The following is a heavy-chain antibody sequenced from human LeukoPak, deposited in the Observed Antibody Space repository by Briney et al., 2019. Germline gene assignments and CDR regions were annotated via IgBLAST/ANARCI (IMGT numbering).Heavy chain of an antibody. CDR3: ARQSGGDSGYDPYDY. J-gene: IGHJ4*02. V-gene: IGHV5-51*01. D-gene: IGHD5-12*01. Sequence: GESLKISCKASGYRFTSYWIGWVRQMPGKGLEWMGIIYPGDSDTRYSPSFEGQVTISADKSISTAYLQWSSLKASDTAIYYCARQSGGDSGYDPYDYWGQGTLVTVSS. CDR2: IYPGDSDT. CDR1: GYRFTSYW.